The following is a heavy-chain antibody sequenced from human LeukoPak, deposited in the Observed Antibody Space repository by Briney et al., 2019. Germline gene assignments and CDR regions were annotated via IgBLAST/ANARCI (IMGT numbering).Heavy chain of an antibody. Sequence: GGSLRLSCAASGFTFRDYDMHWVRQVPGRGLEWVSAIGIGDDTHYPDSVKGRFTISRENAKNSLYLQMNTLRDGDTAVYYCIRGGIRVSGIDAFDIWGQGTMVTVSS. CDR2: IGIGDDT. CDR3: IRGGIRVSGIDAFDI. D-gene: IGHD5/OR15-5a*01. V-gene: IGHV3-13*01. CDR1: GFTFRDYD. J-gene: IGHJ3*02.